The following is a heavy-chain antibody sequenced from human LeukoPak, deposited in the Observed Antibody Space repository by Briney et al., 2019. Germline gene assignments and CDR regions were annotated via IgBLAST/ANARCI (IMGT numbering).Heavy chain of an antibody. CDR3: AKDLSLQFVLDY. CDR2: ISGSGGST. D-gene: IGHD4-11*01. CDR1: GFTVSSNY. Sequence: GGSLRLSCAASGFTVSSNYMSWVRQAPGKGLEWVSAISGSGGSTYYADSVKGRFTISRDNSKNTLYLQMNSLRAEDTAVYYCAKDLSLQFVLDYWGQGTLVTVSS. J-gene: IGHJ4*02. V-gene: IGHV3-23*01.